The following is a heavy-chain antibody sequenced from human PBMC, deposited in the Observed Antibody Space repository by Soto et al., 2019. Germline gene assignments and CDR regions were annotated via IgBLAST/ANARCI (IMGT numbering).Heavy chain of an antibody. J-gene: IGHJ5*02. D-gene: IGHD2-15*01. Sequence: EVQLLDSGGGLVQPGGSLRLSCAASGFTFSTYAMSWVRQAPGKGLEWVSTISGSGDSSYYATSVKGRFTISRDNSRNTLDLQMNRLRVEDTAVYYCAKGGEGSCSQTSCLSVSDSWGQGTLVTVSS. CDR1: GFTFSTYA. CDR3: AKGGEGSCSQTSCLSVSDS. CDR2: ISGSGDSS. V-gene: IGHV3-23*01.